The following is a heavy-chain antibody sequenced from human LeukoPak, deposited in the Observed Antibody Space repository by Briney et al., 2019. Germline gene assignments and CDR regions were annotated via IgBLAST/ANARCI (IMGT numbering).Heavy chain of an antibody. V-gene: IGHV3-7*01. CDR3: ARDARIAVAGPVGY. D-gene: IGHD6-19*01. Sequence: GGSLRLSCAASGFTFSSYWMSWVRQAPGKGLEWVANIKQDGSEKYYVDSVKGRFTISRDNAKNSLYLQMNSLRAEDTAVYYCARDARIAVAGPVGYWGQGTLVTVSS. J-gene: IGHJ4*02. CDR2: IKQDGSEK. CDR1: GFTFSSYW.